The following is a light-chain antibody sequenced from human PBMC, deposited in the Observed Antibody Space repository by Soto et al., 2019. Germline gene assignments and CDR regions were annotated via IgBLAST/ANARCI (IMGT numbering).Light chain of an antibody. J-gene: IGKJ1*01. CDR2: DAS. CDR1: QTVRNNY. V-gene: IGKV3-20*01. Sequence: EFVLTHSPGTLSLSPWEIATLSCRASQTVRNNYLAWYQQKPGQAPRLLIYDASSRATGIPDRFSGSGSGTDFTLTISSLQSEDFAVYYCQQYNNWPPWTFGQGTKVDIK. CDR3: QQYNNWPPWT.